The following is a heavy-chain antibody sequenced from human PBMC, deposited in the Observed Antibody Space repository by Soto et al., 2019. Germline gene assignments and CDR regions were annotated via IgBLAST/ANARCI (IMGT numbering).Heavy chain of an antibody. CDR2: INSDGSIT. V-gene: IGHV3-74*01. CDR3: ARVLGAGAFDI. Sequence: GGSLRLSCAASGFTFSSYWMHWVRQAPGKGLVWVSRINSDGSITTYADSVKGRFTISRDNTKNTLYVQMNSLRAEDTAVYYCARVLGAGAFDIWGQGTMVTVSS. CDR1: GFTFSSYW. J-gene: IGHJ3*02. D-gene: IGHD3-10*01.